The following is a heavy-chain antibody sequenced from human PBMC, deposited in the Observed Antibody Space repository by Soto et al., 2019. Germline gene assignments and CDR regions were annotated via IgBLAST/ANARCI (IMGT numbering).Heavy chain of an antibody. CDR1: GYTFTSYA. Sequence: GASVKVSCKASGYTFTSYAVHWVRQAPGQGLEWMGWISGGSGSTKYSQKFQDRVTINRDTSASTAYMELSSLRSEDTAVYYCASGSQRDFWGQGTLVTVSS. CDR3: ASGSQRDF. CDR2: ISGGSGST. V-gene: IGHV1-3*01. D-gene: IGHD3-10*01. J-gene: IGHJ4*02.